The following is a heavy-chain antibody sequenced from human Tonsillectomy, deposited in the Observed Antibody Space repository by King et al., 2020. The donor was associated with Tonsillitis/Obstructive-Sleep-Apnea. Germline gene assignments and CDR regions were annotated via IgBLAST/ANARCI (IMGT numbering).Heavy chain of an antibody. Sequence: QLVQSGAEVKKPGASVKVSCKTSGYTFTGYYIHWVRQAPGQGLEWMGWISPNSGGTNYAQKFQGRVTMTRDTSISTAYMELSRLGSDDTAVYFCAREDSGSYSYYYYGLDVWGQGTTVTVSS. D-gene: IGHD1-26*01. V-gene: IGHV1-2*02. CDR3: AREDSGSYSYYYYGLDV. CDR1: GYTFTGYY. J-gene: IGHJ6*02. CDR2: ISPNSGGT.